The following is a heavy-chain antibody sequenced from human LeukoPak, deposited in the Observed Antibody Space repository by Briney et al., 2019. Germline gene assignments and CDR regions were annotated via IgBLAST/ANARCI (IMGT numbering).Heavy chain of an antibody. V-gene: IGHV3-23*01. D-gene: IGHD2-2*02. Sequence: GGSLRLSYAASGFTFSSYAMSWVRQAPGKGLEWVSAISGSGGSTYYADSVKGRFTISRDNSKNTLYLQMNSLRAEDTAVYYCAKEGYCSSTSCYNYYYYGMDVWGQGTTVTVSS. J-gene: IGHJ6*02. CDR1: GFTFSSYA. CDR3: AKEGYCSSTSCYNYYYYGMDV. CDR2: ISGSGGST.